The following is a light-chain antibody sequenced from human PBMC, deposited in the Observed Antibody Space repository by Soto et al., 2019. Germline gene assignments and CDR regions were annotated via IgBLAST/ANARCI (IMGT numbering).Light chain of an antibody. V-gene: IGKV3-15*01. Sequence: EIAMTQSPATLSVPPGERATLSCRASQSVSSKLAWYQRKPGQAPRLLIYDASTRATGIPARFSGSVSGTEFTLTISSLQSEDFAVYYCQQYGSSPLTFGQGTKWIS. CDR3: QQYGSSPLT. J-gene: IGKJ1*01. CDR1: QSVSSK. CDR2: DAS.